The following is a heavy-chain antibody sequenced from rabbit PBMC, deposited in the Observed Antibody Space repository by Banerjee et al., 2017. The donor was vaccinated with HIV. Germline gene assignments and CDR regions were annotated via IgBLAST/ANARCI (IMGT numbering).Heavy chain of an antibody. CDR3: ARDFAGYSLFQL. J-gene: IGHJ3*01. D-gene: IGHD7-1*01. CDR2: IYAGSSGST. V-gene: IGHV1S45*01. CDR1: GFSFSNKYV. Sequence: SGGDLVKPEGSLTITCTASGFSFSNKYVMCWVRQAPGKGLEWIACIYAGSSGSTYYASWAKGRFTISKTSSTTVTLQMTSLTAADTATYFCARDFAGYSLFQLWGQGTLVTVS.